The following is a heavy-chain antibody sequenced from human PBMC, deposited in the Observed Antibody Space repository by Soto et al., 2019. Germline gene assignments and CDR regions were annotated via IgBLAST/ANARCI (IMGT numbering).Heavy chain of an antibody. J-gene: IGHJ4*02. Sequence: QVQLVQSGAEVKKPGASVKVSCKASGYTFTRYNMHWVRQAPGQRLEWMGWINAGNGTTKYSQKFQGRVTITRDTSANTAYMEVSSLISEDTAVYYCARAKDYDDCLDYWGQGTLVTVSS. CDR3: ARAKDYDDCLDY. CDR1: GYTFTRYN. D-gene: IGHD3-22*01. V-gene: IGHV1-3*01. CDR2: INAGNGTT.